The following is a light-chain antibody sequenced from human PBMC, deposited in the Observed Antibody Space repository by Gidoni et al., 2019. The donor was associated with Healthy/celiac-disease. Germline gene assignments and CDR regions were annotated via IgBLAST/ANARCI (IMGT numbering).Light chain of an antibody. Sequence: DIQMTQSPSSLSPSLGDRVTITCQASQDISNYLNWYQQKPGKAPKLLIYDASNLETGVPSRFRSRGSGTDFPFTISSLQPADIATSYCQQSAHLPWTFVHDTKVEIK. J-gene: IGKJ1*01. CDR3: QQSAHLPWT. V-gene: IGKV1-33*01. CDR2: DAS. CDR1: QDISNY.